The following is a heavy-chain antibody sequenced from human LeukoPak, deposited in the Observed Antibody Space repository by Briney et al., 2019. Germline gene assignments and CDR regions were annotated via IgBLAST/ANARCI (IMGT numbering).Heavy chain of an antibody. CDR2: INPSGGDT. J-gene: IGHJ6*02. D-gene: IGHD2-2*01. V-gene: IGHV1-46*01. CDR3: ARGCRVVPGVHNVGMTSYYNGMDV. Sequence: ASVKVSCKPSGYTFSSYYIHLVRQAPGQGLEWMGIINPSGGDTSYAQKFQGRVTTTRDPSTSTVYMEVVSLRPEDTAVYYCARGCRVVPGVHNVGMTSYYNGMDVWGQGTTVTVSS. CDR1: GYTFSSYY.